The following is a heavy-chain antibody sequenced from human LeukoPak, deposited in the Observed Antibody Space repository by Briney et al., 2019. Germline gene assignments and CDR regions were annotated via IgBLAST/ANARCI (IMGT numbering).Heavy chain of an antibody. CDR2: ISSSGSSI. V-gene: IGHV3-48*03. CDR3: AREITPNSAYYNDAFDI. D-gene: IGHD3-22*01. CDR1: GFTFSSYE. J-gene: IGHJ3*02. Sequence: PGGCLKLSCAASGFTFSSYEMNWVRQAPGKGLEWVSYISSSGSSIYYTDSVKGRFTISRDNAKNSLYLQMNSLRAEDTAVYYCAREITPNSAYYNDAFDIWGQGTIVTVSS.